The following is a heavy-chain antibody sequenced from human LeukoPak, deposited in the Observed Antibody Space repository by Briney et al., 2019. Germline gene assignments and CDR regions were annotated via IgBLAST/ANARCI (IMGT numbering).Heavy chain of an antibody. V-gene: IGHV4-4*07. J-gene: IGHJ6*02. CDR1: GGPISGYY. CDR2: LYISGST. D-gene: IGHD5/OR15-5a*01. Sequence: SETLSLTCTVSGGPISGYYWSWLRQSAGKGLEWIGRLYISGSTNYHPSLKLQPTMSVDTSKIHFYLHLSSVTDADTAVYYGARGDSTNQDGDYYGLDVWGQGTTVTVSS. CDR3: ARGDSTNQDGDYYGLDV.